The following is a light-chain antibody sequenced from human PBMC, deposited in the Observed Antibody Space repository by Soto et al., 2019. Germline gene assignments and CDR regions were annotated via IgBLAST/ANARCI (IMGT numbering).Light chain of an antibody. Sequence: SALTQPASVSGSPGQLITISCTGTSSDVGLYDYVSWYQQHPGKAPQLMIYAVSNRPSGVSNRFSASKSGNTASLFISGLQAEDEADYYCSSYTSDSSYVFGSGTKVTVL. J-gene: IGLJ1*01. CDR1: SSDVGLYDY. V-gene: IGLV2-14*01. CDR2: AVS. CDR3: SSYTSDSSYV.